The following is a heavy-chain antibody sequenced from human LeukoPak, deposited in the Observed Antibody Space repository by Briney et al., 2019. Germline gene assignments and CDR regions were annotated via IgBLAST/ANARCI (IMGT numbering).Heavy chain of an antibody. CDR1: GFTFSSYS. CDR3: ARATNYYYDSSGYPPFDY. D-gene: IGHD3-22*01. V-gene: IGHV3-21*01. J-gene: IGHJ4*02. Sequence: KPGGSLRLSCAASGFTFSSYSMNWVRQAPGKGLEWVSSISSSSSYIYYADSVKGRFTISRDNAKNSLCLQMNSLRAEDTAVYYCARATNYYYDSSGYPPFDYWGQGTLVTVSS. CDR2: ISSSSSYI.